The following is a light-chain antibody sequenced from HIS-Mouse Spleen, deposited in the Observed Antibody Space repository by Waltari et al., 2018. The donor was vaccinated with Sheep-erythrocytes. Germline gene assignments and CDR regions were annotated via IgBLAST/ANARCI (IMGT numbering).Light chain of an antibody. Sequence: DIVMTQSPLSLPVTPGEPASISCTPRQSLLHSNGYNYLDWYLQKPGQSPQLLIYLGSNRASGVPDRFSGSGSGTDFTLTISSLQPEDFATYYCQQSYSTPYTFGQGTKLEIK. V-gene: IGKV2-28*01. CDR2: LGS. CDR1: QSLLHSNGYNY. CDR3: QQSYSTPYT. J-gene: IGKJ2*01.